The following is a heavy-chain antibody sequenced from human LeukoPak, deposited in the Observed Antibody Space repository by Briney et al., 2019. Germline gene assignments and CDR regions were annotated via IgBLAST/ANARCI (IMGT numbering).Heavy chain of an antibody. V-gene: IGHV1-46*01. CDR1: GYTFTSYY. J-gene: IGHJ4*02. D-gene: IGHD5-18*01. CDR2: INPSGGST. Sequence: ASVKVSCKASGYTFTSYYMHWVRQAPGQGLEWMGIINPSGGSTSYAQKFQGRVTMTRDTSTSTVYMELSSLRSEDTAVYYCARAGYSYGPSLETPADYWGQGTLVTVSS. CDR3: ARAGYSYGPSLETPADY.